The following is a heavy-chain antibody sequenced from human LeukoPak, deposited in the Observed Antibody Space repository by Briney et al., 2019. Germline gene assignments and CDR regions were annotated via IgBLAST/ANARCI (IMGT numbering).Heavy chain of an antibody. CDR2: ISYDGSNK. J-gene: IGHJ3*02. V-gene: IGHV3-30-3*01. CDR1: GFTFSTYA. Sequence: GGSLRLSCAASGFTFSTYAMHWVRQAPGKGLEWVAVISYDGSNKYYADSVKGRFTISRDNSKNTLYLQMNSLRAEDTAVYYCARRRHPYGGNFDAFDIWGQGTMVTVSS. D-gene: IGHD4-23*01. CDR3: ARRRHPYGGNFDAFDI.